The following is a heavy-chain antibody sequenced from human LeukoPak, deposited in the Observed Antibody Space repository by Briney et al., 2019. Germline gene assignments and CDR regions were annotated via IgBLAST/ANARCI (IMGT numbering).Heavy chain of an antibody. V-gene: IGHV3-21*01. CDR1: GFTFSSYS. CDR3: ARDNEDTVTSSLDY. J-gene: IGHJ4*02. Sequence: GGSLRLSCAASGFTFSSYSMNWVRQAPGKGLEWVSSISSSSSYIHYADSVKGRFTISRDNAKNSLYRQMNSLRAEDTAVYYCARDNEDTVTSSLDYWGQGTLVTVSS. D-gene: IGHD4-11*01. CDR2: ISSSSSYI.